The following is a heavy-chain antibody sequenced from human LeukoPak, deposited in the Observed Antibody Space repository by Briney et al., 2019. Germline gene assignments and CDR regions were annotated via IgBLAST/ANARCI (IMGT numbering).Heavy chain of an antibody. CDR2: INHSGST. D-gene: IGHD2-2*01. CDR1: GGSFSGYY. V-gene: IGHV4-34*01. J-gene: IGHJ4*02. CDR3: ASSCSSTSCYWGNYYFDY. Sequence: SETLSLTCAVYGGSFSGYYWSWIRQPPGKGLEWIGEINHSGSTNYNPSLKSRVTISVDTSKNQFSLKLSSVTAADTAVYYCASSCSSTSCYWGNYYFDYWGQGTLVTVSS.